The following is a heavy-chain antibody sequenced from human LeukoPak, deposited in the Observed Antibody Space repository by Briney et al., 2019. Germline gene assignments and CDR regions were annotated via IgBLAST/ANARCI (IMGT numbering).Heavy chain of an antibody. Sequence: GRSLRLSCAASGFTFDDYAMHWVRQAPGKGLEWVSLISWDGGSTYYADSVKGRFTISRDNSKNSLYLQMNSLRAEDTALYYCAKDMGTNYYYYMDVWGKGTTVTVSS. D-gene: IGHD1/OR15-1a*01. V-gene: IGHV3-43D*03. CDR1: GFTFDDYA. CDR3: AKDMGTNYYYYMDV. CDR2: ISWDGGST. J-gene: IGHJ6*03.